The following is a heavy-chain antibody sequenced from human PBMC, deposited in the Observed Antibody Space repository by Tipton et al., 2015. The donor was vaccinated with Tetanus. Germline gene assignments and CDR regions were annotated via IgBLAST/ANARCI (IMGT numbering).Heavy chain of an antibody. J-gene: IGHJ5*02. D-gene: IGHD2-2*01. CDR1: GVSVRSYY. CDR3: ARGVPYSTTMGSDWFDP. CDR2: VVYDGTS. V-gene: IGHV4-34*01. Sequence: TLSLTCTVSGVSVRSYYWSWIRQSPDKGLEWLGGVVYDGTSYYNPSLNNRVKISLDTSMNQVSLTLTSVTAADTALYYCARGVPYSTTMGSDWFDPWGQGTLVTVSS.